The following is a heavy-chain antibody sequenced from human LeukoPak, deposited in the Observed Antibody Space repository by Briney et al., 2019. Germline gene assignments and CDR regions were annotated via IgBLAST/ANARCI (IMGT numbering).Heavy chain of an antibody. CDR1: GFTFSDYA. Sequence: GGSLRLSCAASGFTFSDYAMHWVRQAPGKGLEWVALISYDGSNKYYADSVKGRFTISRDNSKNTLYLQMNSLRPEDTAVYYCARDDFVGYYYDSSGSFDFWGQGTLVTVSS. D-gene: IGHD3-22*01. CDR2: ISYDGSNK. J-gene: IGHJ4*02. CDR3: ARDDFVGYYYDSSGSFDF. V-gene: IGHV3-30-3*01.